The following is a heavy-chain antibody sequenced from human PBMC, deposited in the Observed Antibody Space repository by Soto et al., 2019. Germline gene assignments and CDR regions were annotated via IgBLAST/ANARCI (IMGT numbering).Heavy chain of an antibody. V-gene: IGHV3-66*01. J-gene: IGHJ4*02. CDR3: ARDPWAADY. CDR2: IYSGGST. CDR1: GFTVSTKY. D-gene: IGHD3-16*01. Sequence: EVQLVESGGGLVQPGGSLRLSCAASGFTVSTKYMSWVRQAPGKGLEWVSVIYSGGSTFYADYVRGRFTISRDNSKNTENLQMNSLGAEDTAVYYCARDPWAADYWGQGTLVTVSS.